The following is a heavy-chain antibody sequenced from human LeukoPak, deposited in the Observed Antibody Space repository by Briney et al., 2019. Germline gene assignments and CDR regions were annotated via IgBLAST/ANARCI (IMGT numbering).Heavy chain of an antibody. V-gene: IGHV3-30-3*01. Sequence: PGGSLRLSCAASGFTFSSYAMHWVRQAPGKGLEWVAVISYDGSNKYYADSVKGRFTISRDNSKNTLYLQMNSLRAEDTAVYYCARAGGGSRMGYYFDYWGQGTLVTVSS. CDR2: ISYDGSNK. CDR1: GFTFSSYA. CDR3: ARAGGGSRMGYYFDY. D-gene: IGHD3-16*01. J-gene: IGHJ4*02.